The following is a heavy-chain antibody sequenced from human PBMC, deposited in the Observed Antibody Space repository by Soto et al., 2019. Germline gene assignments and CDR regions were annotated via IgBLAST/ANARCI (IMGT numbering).Heavy chain of an antibody. D-gene: IGHD3-16*01. Sequence: QVQLVQSGPEVKKPGASVKVCCKASGYTFTNYGISWVRQAPGQGLEWIGWISAYNGDTNYIQKHQGRVTMTTDTSSSTAYMELRNLRSDDTAVYYCARDGGVNWFDPWGQGTLVTVSS. J-gene: IGHJ5*02. V-gene: IGHV1-18*01. CDR2: ISAYNGDT. CDR3: ARDGGVNWFDP. CDR1: GYTFTNYG.